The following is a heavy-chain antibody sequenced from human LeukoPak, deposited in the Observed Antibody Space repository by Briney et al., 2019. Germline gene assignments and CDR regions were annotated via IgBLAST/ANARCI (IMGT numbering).Heavy chain of an antibody. D-gene: IGHD3-22*01. Sequence: WGSLRLSCAASGFTFSSYSMNWVRQVPGKGLEWVSFISSSSSYIYYADSVKGRFTISRDNAKNSLYLQMNSLRAEDTAVYYCARDLRSSGYYAFDYWGQGTLVTVSS. V-gene: IGHV3-21*01. CDR1: GFTFSSYS. CDR2: ISSSSSYI. J-gene: IGHJ4*02. CDR3: ARDLRSSGYYAFDY.